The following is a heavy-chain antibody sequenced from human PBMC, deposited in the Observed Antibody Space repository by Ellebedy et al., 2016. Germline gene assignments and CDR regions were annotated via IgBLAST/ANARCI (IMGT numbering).Heavy chain of an antibody. CDR3: ARVYDSTGVSVFYFDF. CDR1: DGSINNTDAY. V-gene: IGHV4-39*07. Sequence: SETLSLXCSVSDGSINNTDAYWCWIRQAPGKRLEWIGSIHYSGTTYYNPSLKSRVIISIDTSKNQFSLRVRSVTAADTAVYHCARVYDSTGVSVFYFDFWGQGTLVTVSS. D-gene: IGHD2-8*02. J-gene: IGHJ4*02. CDR2: IHYSGTT.